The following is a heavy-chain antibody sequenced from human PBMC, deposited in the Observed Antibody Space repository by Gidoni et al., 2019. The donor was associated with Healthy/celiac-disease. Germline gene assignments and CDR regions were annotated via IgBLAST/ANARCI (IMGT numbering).Heavy chain of an antibody. CDR2: ISSSSSTI. CDR3: AGSMDYYDSSGYANYYYYYMDV. Sequence: EVQLVESGGGLVQPGGSLRLSCAASGFTFSSDSMNWVRQAPGKGLAWVSYISSSSSTIYYADSVKGRLTISRDNAKNSLYLQMNSLRAEDTAVYYCAGSMDYYDSSGYANYYYYYMDVWGKGTTVTVSS. D-gene: IGHD3-22*01. V-gene: IGHV3-48*01. J-gene: IGHJ6*03. CDR1: GFTFSSDS.